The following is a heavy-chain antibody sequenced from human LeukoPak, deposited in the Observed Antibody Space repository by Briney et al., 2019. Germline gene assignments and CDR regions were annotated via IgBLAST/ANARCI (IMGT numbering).Heavy chain of an antibody. CDR2: ISYDGSNK. Sequence: GRSLRLSCAASGFTFSSYAMHWGRQAPGKGLEWVAVISYDGSNKYYADSVKGRFTISRDNSKNTLYLQMNSLRAEDTAVYYCARDHWGRWLQSIDYWGQGTLVTVSS. V-gene: IGHV3-30-3*01. D-gene: IGHD5-24*01. J-gene: IGHJ4*02. CDR3: ARDHWGRWLQSIDY. CDR1: GFTFSSYA.